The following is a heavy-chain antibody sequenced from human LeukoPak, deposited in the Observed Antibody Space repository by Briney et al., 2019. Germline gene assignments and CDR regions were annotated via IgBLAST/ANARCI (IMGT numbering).Heavy chain of an antibody. CDR2: IYPRDGST. D-gene: IGHD4-17*01. V-gene: IGHV1-46*01. Sequence: ASVKVSCKASGYTFTSNYIHWVRQAPGQGLEWMGMIYPRDGSTSYAQKFQGRVTMTRDTSTSTVYMELSSLRSEDTAVYYCARGFGDYGSGHFDYWGQGTLVAVSS. CDR3: ARGFGDYGSGHFDY. CDR1: GYTFTSNY. J-gene: IGHJ4*02.